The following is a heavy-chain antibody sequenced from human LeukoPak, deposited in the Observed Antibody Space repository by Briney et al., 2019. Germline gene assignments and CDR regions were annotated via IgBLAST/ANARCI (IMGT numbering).Heavy chain of an antibody. CDR3: ARKKGEDRQAYYYGSGSAKSPFDY. J-gene: IGHJ4*02. CDR2: INPNSGGT. CDR1: GYTFTGYY. D-gene: IGHD3-10*01. Sequence: GASVKVSCKASGYTFTGYYMHWVRQAPGQGPEWMGWINPNSGGTNYAQKFQGRVTMTRDTSISTAYMELSRLRSDDTAVYYCARKKGEDRQAYYYGSGSAKSPFDYWGQGTLVTVSS. V-gene: IGHV1-2*02.